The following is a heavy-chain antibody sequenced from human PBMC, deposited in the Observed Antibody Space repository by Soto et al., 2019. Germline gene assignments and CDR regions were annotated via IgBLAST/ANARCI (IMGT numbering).Heavy chain of an antibody. V-gene: IGHV1-46*01. CDR2: INATGGST. CDR3: ARDGVGDSLDY. Sequence: QVQLVQSGAEVKRPGASVKVSCKASGYTFTRYYMHWVRQAPGQGLEWMGIINATGGSTAYAQKFQGRVTMTRDTSTSTVYMELTYLRSDDTAVYFCARDGVGDSLDYWGQGTLVTVSS. CDR1: GYTFTRYY. J-gene: IGHJ4*02. D-gene: IGHD4-17*01.